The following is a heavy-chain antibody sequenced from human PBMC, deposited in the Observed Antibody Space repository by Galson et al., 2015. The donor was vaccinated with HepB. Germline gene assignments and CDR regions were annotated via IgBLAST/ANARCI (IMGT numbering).Heavy chain of an antibody. Sequence: SVRISCAASAFTFSSAWMSWVRQAPGKGLEWVGRIKSKTDGGKTDYAAPVNGRVTMSRDDSKNTLYLQMNGLKTEDTAVYYCSTYKYLGGTGRIDYWGQGTLVTVSS. CDR3: STYKYLGGTGRIDY. D-gene: IGHD1-7*01. V-gene: IGHV3-15*01. CDR1: AFTFSSAW. J-gene: IGHJ4*02. CDR2: IKSKTDGGKT.